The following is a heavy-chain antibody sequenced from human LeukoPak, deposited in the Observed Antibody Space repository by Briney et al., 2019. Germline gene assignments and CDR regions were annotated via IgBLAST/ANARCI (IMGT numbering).Heavy chain of an antibody. D-gene: IGHD3-10*01. CDR1: GFTFDDYG. Sequence: GGSLILSCAASGFTFDDYGMSWVRPAPGKGLEWVSGINWNGGSTCYADSVKGRFTISRDNAKNSLYLQMNSLRAEDTALYYCARDGDGSGSYDNWFDPWGQGTLVTVSS. J-gene: IGHJ5*02. V-gene: IGHV3-20*04. CDR3: ARDGDGSGSYDNWFDP. CDR2: INWNGGST.